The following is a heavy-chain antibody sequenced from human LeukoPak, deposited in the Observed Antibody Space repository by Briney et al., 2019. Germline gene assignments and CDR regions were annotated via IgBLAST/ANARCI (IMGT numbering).Heavy chain of an antibody. J-gene: IGHJ6*03. Sequence: GGSLRLSCAASGFTFSSYWMSWVRQAPGKGLEWVANIKQDESEKYYVDSVKGRFTISRDNAKNSLYLQMNSLRAEGTAVYYCARDQVYAFWSGRFDYYYYYMDVWGKGTTVTVSS. CDR2: IKQDESEK. V-gene: IGHV3-7*01. CDR1: GFTFSSYW. D-gene: IGHD3-3*01. CDR3: ARDQVYAFWSGRFDYYYYYMDV.